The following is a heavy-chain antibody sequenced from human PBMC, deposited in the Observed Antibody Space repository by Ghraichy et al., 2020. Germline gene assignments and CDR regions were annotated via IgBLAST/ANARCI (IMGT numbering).Heavy chain of an antibody. CDR3: AREIGDTGLLTIDI. CDR1: GFTFSSYA. J-gene: IGHJ3*02. Sequence: GGSLRLSCAASGFTFSSYAMSWVRQAPGKGLEWVSAISGSGGSTYYADSVKGRFTISRDNSKNTLYLQMNSLSADDTAVYYCAREIGDTGLLTIDIWGQGTMVTIYS. CDR2: ISGSGGST. D-gene: IGHD2-8*02. V-gene: IGHV3-23*01.